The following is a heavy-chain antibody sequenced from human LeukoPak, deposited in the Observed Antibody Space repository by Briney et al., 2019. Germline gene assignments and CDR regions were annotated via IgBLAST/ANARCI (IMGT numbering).Heavy chain of an antibody. Sequence: SETLSLTCAVYGGSFSGYYWSWIRQPPGKGLEWIGYIYYSGSTNYNPSLKSRVTISVDTSKNQFSLKLSSVTAADTAVYYCARDRTPYRANAFDIWGQGTMVTVSS. CDR2: IYYSGST. CDR3: ARDRTPYRANAFDI. J-gene: IGHJ3*02. V-gene: IGHV4-59*01. D-gene: IGHD4-11*01. CDR1: GGSFSGYY.